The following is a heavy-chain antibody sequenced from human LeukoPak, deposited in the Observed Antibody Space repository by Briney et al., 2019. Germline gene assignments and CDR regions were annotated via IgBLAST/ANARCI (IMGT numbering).Heavy chain of an antibody. Sequence: PSETLSLTCTVSGGSISSSGYYWGWVRQPPGKGLEWIGSIYYSGSTYYSPSLKSRVTISVDTSKNQFSLKLSSMTAADTAVYYCARAHYDSSGYYFDYWGQGTLVTVSS. D-gene: IGHD3-22*01. J-gene: IGHJ4*02. V-gene: IGHV4-39*07. CDR3: ARAHYDSSGYYFDY. CDR1: GGSISSSGYY. CDR2: IYYSGST.